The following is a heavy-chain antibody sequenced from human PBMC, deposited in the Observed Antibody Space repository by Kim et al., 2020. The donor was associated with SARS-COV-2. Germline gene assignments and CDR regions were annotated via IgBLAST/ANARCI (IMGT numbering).Heavy chain of an antibody. V-gene: IGHV3-23*01. CDR1: GFTFSIYA. J-gene: IGHJ4*02. Sequence: GGSLRLSCAASGFTFSIYAMSWVRQAPGKGLEWVSAISGGGGNTYYADSVKGRFTISRDNSKNTLYLQMNSLRADGTAVYFCAKDQDIVVVPSAIDYWGQGTLVTVSS. D-gene: IGHD2-2*01. CDR2: ISGGGGNT. CDR3: AKDQDIVVVPSAIDY.